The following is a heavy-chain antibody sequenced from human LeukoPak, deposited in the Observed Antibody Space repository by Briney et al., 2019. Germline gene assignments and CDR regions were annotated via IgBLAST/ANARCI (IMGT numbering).Heavy chain of an antibody. CDR3: ARGYCSSTSCYMDV. D-gene: IGHD2-2*01. J-gene: IGHJ6*02. CDR1: GHTSTTYA. CDR2: INAGNGNI. Sequence: GASVKVSCKASGHTSTTYAIHWVRQAPGQGLEWMGWINAGNGNIKYSQKFQGRVTITGDTSASTAYMEQSSLRSEDTAVYYCARGYCSSTSCYMDVWGQGTTVT. V-gene: IGHV1-3*01.